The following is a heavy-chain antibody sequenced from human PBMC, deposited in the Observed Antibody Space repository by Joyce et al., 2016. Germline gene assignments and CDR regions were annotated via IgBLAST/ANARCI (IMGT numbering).Heavy chain of an antibody. V-gene: IGHV1-69*02. CDR1: GVSFNKYT. CDR3: AGTFNSPHHDGMDV. J-gene: IGHJ6*02. D-gene: IGHD4-23*01. Sequence: QAHLVQSGAEAKKSGSSVRVSCKASGVSFNKYTVSWVRQAPGQGLAWMGRIIPMLNMTNYAQEFQGRVTITADTSTTTAYSQLTGLRFDDTAVYFCAGTFNSPHHDGMDVWGQGTTVTVSS. CDR2: IIPMLNMT.